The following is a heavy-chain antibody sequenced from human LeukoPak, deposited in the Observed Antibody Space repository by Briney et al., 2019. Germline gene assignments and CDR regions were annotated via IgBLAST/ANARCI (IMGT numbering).Heavy chain of an antibody. CDR2: INAGNGNT. CDR3: AREIDRDGYNRFFDY. CDR1: GYTFTGYY. J-gene: IGHJ4*02. Sequence: ASVKVSCKASGYTFTGYYMHWVRQAPGQRLEWMGWINAGNGNTRYSQKFQGRVTITRDTSASTAFMDLTSLRSEDTAIYYCAREIDRDGYNRFFDYWGQGTLVTVSS. D-gene: IGHD5-24*01. V-gene: IGHV1-3*01.